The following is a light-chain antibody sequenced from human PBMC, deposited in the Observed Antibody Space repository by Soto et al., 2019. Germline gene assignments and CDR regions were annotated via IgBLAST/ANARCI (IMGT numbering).Light chain of an antibody. CDR3: QQRSDWLLT. CDR2: DAS. V-gene: IGKV3-11*01. CDR1: QSVSSN. J-gene: IGKJ4*01. Sequence: ELVLTQSPGTLSLSPGESAALSCRASQSVSSNLAWYQQRPGQAPRLLIYDASTRATGVPARISGSGSGTDFTLTISSLEPEDFAVYYCQQRSDWLLTFGGGTKVDIK.